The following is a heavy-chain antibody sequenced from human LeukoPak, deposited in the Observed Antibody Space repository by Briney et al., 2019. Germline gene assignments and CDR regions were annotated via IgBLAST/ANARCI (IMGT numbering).Heavy chain of an antibody. CDR1: GFTFNSYW. CDR2: ISYDGSNK. V-gene: IGHV3-30*18. CDR3: AKSGKILEY. Sequence: GGSLRLSCAASGFTFNSYWMSWVRQAPGKGLEWVAVISYDGSNKYYADSVKGRFTISRDNAKNSLFLQMNSLRPEDTAVYYCAKSGKILEYWGRGTLVTVSS. D-gene: IGHD1-26*01. J-gene: IGHJ4*02.